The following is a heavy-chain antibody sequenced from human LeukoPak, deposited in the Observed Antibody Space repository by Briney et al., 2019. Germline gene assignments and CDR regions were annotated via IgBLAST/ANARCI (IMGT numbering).Heavy chain of an antibody. CDR2: MNPVSGNA. Sequence: GASVEVSCKACGYTFTNFDINWARQAPGQGLEWMGWMNPVSGNARSAQKCQGRVTLTKDTSISTAYMELSSLRSDDTAFYYCARAPMGAAALYWGQGTLVTVSS. J-gene: IGHJ4*02. D-gene: IGHD6-13*01. V-gene: IGHV1-8*01. CDR3: ARAPMGAAALY. CDR1: GYTFTNFD.